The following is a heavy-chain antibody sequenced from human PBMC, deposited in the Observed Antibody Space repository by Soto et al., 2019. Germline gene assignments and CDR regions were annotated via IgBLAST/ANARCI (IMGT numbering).Heavy chain of an antibody. J-gene: IGHJ5*02. D-gene: IGHD3-22*01. V-gene: IGHV1-69*13. CDR2: IIPIFGTA. Sequence: SVKVSCKASGYTFTSYGISWVRQAPGQGLEWMGGIIPIFGTANYAQKFQGRVTITADESTSTAYMELSSLRSEDTAVYYCARGHYERFDPWGQGTLVTVSS. CDR3: ARGHYERFDP. CDR1: GYTFTSYG.